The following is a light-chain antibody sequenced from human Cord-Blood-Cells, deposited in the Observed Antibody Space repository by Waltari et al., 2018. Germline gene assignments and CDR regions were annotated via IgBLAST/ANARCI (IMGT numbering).Light chain of an antibody. CDR2: EVS. Sequence: QSALTQPPSASGSPGQSVTISCTGTSSDFGGYNSVSWYQQHPGKAPKLMIYEVSKRPSGVPDRFSDSKSGNTASLTVSGLQAEDEADYYCSSYAGSNNVVFGGGTKLTVL. CDR3: SSYAGSNNVV. V-gene: IGLV2-8*01. J-gene: IGLJ2*01. CDR1: SSDFGGYNS.